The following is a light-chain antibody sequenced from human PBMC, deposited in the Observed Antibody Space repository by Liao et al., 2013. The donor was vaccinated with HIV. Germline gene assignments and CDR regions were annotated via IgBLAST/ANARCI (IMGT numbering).Light chain of an antibody. J-gene: IGLJ1*01. CDR1: KLGDEY. CDR3: QAWDSSTPLYV. CDR2: QDT. V-gene: IGLV3-1*01. Sequence: SYELTQPPSVSVSPGQTASITCSGDKLGDEYASWYQQKPGQSPVLVVYQDTRRPSGIPERFSASNSGDTATLTISGTQAMDEADYYCQAWDSSTPLYVFGTGTKVTVL.